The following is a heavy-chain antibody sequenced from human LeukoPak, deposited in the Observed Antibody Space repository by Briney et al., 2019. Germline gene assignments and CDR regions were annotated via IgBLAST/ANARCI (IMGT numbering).Heavy chain of an antibody. D-gene: IGHD6-6*01. J-gene: IGHJ4*02. Sequence: GESLKISCKGSGYSFTSYWIGWVRQMPGRGLEWMGIVYPGDSETRYSPSFQGQVTISADKSINTAYLQWRSLRASDTAIYYCATTSRHFDYWGQGTLLTVSS. CDR1: GYSFTSYW. V-gene: IGHV5-51*01. CDR2: VYPGDSET. CDR3: ATTSRHFDY.